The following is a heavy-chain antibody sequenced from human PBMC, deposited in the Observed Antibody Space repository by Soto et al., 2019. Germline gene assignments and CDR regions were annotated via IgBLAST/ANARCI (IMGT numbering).Heavy chain of an antibody. CDR3: AREGYDFWSGYYNY. Sequence: VGSLRLSCAASGFTFSSYWMHWVRQAPGKGLVWVSRINSDGSSTSYADSVKGRFTISRDNAKNTLYLQMNSLRAEDTAVYYCAREGYDFWSGYYNYWGQGTLVTVSS. CDR1: GFTFSSYW. J-gene: IGHJ4*02. CDR2: INSDGSST. V-gene: IGHV3-74*01. D-gene: IGHD3-3*01.